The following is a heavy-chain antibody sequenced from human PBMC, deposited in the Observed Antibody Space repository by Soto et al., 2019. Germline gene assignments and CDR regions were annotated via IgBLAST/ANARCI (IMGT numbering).Heavy chain of an antibody. Sequence: GASVKVSCKASGYTFTSYGISWVRQAPGQGLEWMGWISAYNGNTNYAQKLQGRVTMTTDTFTSTAYMELRSLRSDDTAVYYCARDRPTKGRQLLIYSGLGRRYYFDYWGQGTLVTVSS. V-gene: IGHV1-18*01. D-gene: IGHD2-2*01. J-gene: IGHJ4*02. CDR2: ISAYNGNT. CDR1: GYTFTSYG. CDR3: ARDRPTKGRQLLIYSGLGRRYYFDY.